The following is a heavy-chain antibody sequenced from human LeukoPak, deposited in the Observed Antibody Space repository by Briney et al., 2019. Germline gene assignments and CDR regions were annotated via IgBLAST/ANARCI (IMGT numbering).Heavy chain of an antibody. J-gene: IGHJ4*02. CDR2: IALDGSRK. D-gene: IGHD1-26*01. Sequence: GGSLTLSCAASGFTFSHHHIHWVRQAPGKGLEWVTVIALDGSRKIYADSGKGPFTISRDNSKNTVSLQMNSLGVTDTAVYYCARDQGEASGGFFKYWGQGDRVIVSS. V-gene: IGHV3-30*03. CDR1: GFTFSHHH. CDR3: ARDQGEASGGFFKY.